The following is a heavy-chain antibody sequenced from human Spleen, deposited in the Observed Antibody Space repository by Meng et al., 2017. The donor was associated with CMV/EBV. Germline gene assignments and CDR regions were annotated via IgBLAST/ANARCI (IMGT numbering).Heavy chain of an antibody. D-gene: IGHD3-22*01. CDR2: IIPILDIA. Sequence: SVKVSCKASGGTFSSYTISWVRQAPGQGLEWMGWIIPILDIANYAQKFQGGVTITADKSTSTAYMELSSLRSEDTAVYYCAAHFYDSTGYPSYYYFGVDVWGQGTTVTVSS. J-gene: IGHJ6*02. V-gene: IGHV1-69*02. CDR3: AAHFYDSTGYPSYYYFGVDV. CDR1: GGTFSSYT.